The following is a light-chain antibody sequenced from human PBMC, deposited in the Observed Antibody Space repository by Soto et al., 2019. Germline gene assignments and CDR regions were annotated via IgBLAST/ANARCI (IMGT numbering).Light chain of an antibody. CDR3: QQYESLPLT. V-gene: IGKV1-33*01. CDR1: QIISSW. CDR2: DAS. Sequence: DIQMTQSPSTLSACLGDRVTITCRASQIISSWLAWYQQKPGKAPKLLIYDASDLETGVPSRFSGSGSGTGFTFTISSLQTEELATYDGQQYESLPLTFGQGTRLEIK. J-gene: IGKJ5*01.